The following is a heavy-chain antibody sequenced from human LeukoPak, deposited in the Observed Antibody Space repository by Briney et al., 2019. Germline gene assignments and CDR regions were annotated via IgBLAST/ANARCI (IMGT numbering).Heavy chain of an antibody. CDR1: GFTFSSYW. Sequence: PGGSLRLSCAASGFTFSSYWMSWVRQAPGKGLEWVANIKQDGSEKYYVDSVKGRFTISRDNAKNSLYLQMNSLRAEDTAVYYCARGRYSSGQQTDYWGQGTLVTVSS. D-gene: IGHD6-19*01. CDR3: ARGRYSSGQQTDY. CDR2: IKQDGSEK. V-gene: IGHV3-7*01. J-gene: IGHJ4*02.